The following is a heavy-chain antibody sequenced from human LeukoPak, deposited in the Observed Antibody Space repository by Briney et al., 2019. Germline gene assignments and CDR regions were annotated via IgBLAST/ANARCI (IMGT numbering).Heavy chain of an antibody. Sequence: PGGSLRLSCAASGFTFISYSMNWVRQAPGRGLEWVSSISSSSTYIYYADSVKGRFTISRDNAKYSLYLQMNSLRAEDTAVYYCARGSTGDSGGSCYSLVFYYYYMDVWGKGTTVTVSS. CDR2: ISSSSTYI. CDR3: ARGSTGDSGGSCYSLVFYYYYMDV. V-gene: IGHV3-21*01. CDR1: GFTFISYS. D-gene: IGHD2-15*01. J-gene: IGHJ6*03.